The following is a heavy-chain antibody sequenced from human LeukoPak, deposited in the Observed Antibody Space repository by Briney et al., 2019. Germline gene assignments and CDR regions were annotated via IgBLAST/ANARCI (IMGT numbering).Heavy chain of an antibody. CDR2: IIPILGIA. CDR3: ARGGRFGSGSAFFDY. D-gene: IGHD3-10*01. CDR1: GGTFSSYA. J-gene: IGHJ4*02. Sequence: SVKVSCKASGGTFSSYAISWVRQAPGQGLEWMGRIIPILGIANYAQKFQGRVTITADKSTSTAYMELSSLKSEDTAVYYCARGGRFGSGSAFFDYWGQGTLVTVSS. V-gene: IGHV1-69*04.